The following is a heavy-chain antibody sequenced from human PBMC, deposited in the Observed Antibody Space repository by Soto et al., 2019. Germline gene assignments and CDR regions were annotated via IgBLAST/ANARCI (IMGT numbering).Heavy chain of an antibody. V-gene: IGHV4-59*01. CDR1: CGSISSDY. Sequence: PSETLSVTCTVPCGSISSDYWSWIRQPPGKGLEWIGYIYYSGSTNYNPSLKSRVTISVDTSKNQFSLKLSSVTAADTAVYYCAREGRYYDILTGYYSTYNWFDPWGQGTLVTVSS. D-gene: IGHD3-9*01. CDR2: IYYSGST. CDR3: AREGRYYDILTGYYSTYNWFDP. J-gene: IGHJ5*02.